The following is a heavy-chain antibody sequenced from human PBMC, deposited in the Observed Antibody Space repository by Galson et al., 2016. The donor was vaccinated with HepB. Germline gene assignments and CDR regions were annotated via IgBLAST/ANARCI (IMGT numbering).Heavy chain of an antibody. V-gene: IGHV3-23*01. D-gene: IGHD2-21*01. CDR1: GFSFGDYA. Sequence: LRLSCAASGFSFGDYAMTWVRQAPGKGLEYVSTISNSGGNTYYADSVKGRFTISRDNSKNTLYLRMNSLRAEDSALYYCAENPAYELYYFYYYMDVWGKGTTVTISS. CDR3: AENPAYELYYFYYYMDV. CDR2: ISNSGGNT. J-gene: IGHJ6*03.